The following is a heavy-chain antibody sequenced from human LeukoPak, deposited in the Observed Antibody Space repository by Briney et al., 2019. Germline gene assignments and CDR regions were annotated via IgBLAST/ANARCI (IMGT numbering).Heavy chain of an antibody. Sequence: GGSLRLSCAASGFTLSSYAMSWVRQAPGKGLEWVSAISDSGNTYHADSVKGRFTISRDNSKNTLYLQMNSLRVEDTAVYYCARGIDYWGRGTLVTVSS. CDR2: ISDSGNT. CDR3: ARGIDY. V-gene: IGHV3-23*01. J-gene: IGHJ4*02. CDR1: GFTLSSYA.